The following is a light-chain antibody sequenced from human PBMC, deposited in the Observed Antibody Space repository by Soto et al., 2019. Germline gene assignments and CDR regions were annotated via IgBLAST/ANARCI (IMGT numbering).Light chain of an antibody. CDR2: KAS. V-gene: IGKV1-5*03. CDR1: QSISPW. CDR3: KQYIPPPPT. J-gene: IGKJ4*01. Sequence: DIQMTQSPSTLSASVGDSVTITCRASQSISPWLAWYQQKPGKAPTLLIYKASSLEGGVPSRFSGSGSGTDFNITITTLQPDDFATSYCKQYIPPPPTFGGGTRVNIK.